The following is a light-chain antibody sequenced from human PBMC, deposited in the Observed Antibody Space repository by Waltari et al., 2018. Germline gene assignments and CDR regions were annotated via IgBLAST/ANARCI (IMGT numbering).Light chain of an antibody. CDR3: SSYTTSNTWV. CDR1: SSDVGGYHH. V-gene: IGLV2-14*01. CDR2: EVT. J-gene: IGLJ3*02. Sequence: QSALTQPASVSGSPGPSITISCTGTSSDVGGYHHVSWYQPHPGKTPKLMIFEVTDRPSGVSNRFSGSKSGNTASLTISGLQAEDEADYYCSSYTTSNTWVFGGGTKVTVL.